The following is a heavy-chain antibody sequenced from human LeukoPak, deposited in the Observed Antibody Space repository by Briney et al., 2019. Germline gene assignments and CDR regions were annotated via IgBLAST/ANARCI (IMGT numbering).Heavy chain of an antibody. J-gene: IGHJ4*02. CDR2: ISDSGVGT. CDR1: GFTFSSYD. V-gene: IGHV3-23*01. CDR3: AKHRGSIPYFDY. D-gene: IGHD2-2*01. Sequence: GGTLRLSCAASGFTFSSYDMSWVRQAPGKGLEWVSTISDSGVGTYYADSVKGRFTISRDNSKNTLDLQMNSLRAEDTAVYYCAKHRGSIPYFDYWGQGTLVTVSS.